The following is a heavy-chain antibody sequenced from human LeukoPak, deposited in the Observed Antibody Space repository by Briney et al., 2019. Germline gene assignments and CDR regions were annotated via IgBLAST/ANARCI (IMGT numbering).Heavy chain of an antibody. CDR1: GFTFSSYG. CDR3: AREYRGWYFDH. Sequence: GGSLRLSCAASGFTFSSYGMHWVRQAPGKGLEWVSVIWYDGSNEYYADSVKGRFTISRDNSKNTLYLQMNSLRAEDTAVYYCAREYRGWYFDHWGQGTLVTVSS. J-gene: IGHJ4*02. D-gene: IGHD1-1*01. CDR2: IWYDGSNE. V-gene: IGHV3-33*01.